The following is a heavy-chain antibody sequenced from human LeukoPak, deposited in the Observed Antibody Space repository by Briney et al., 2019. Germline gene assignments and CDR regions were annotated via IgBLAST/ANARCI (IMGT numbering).Heavy chain of an antibody. CDR1: GGTFSSYA. D-gene: IGHD6-13*01. J-gene: IGHJ4*02. V-gene: IGHV1-69*13. CDR2: IIPIFGTA. CDR3: ARGGYSSTQLEECDY. Sequence: ASVKVSCKASGGTFSSYAISWVRQAPGQGLEWMGGIIPIFGTANYAQKFQGRVTITADESTSTAYMELSSLRSEDTAVYYCARGGYSSTQLEECDYWGQGTLVTVSS.